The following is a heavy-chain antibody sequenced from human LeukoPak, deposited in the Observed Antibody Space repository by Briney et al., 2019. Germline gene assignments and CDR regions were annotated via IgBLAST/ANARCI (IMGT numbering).Heavy chain of an antibody. CDR1: GYSFINDW. J-gene: IGHJ4*02. CDR2: IYPADSDS. CDR3: ASLDYYGSESGLYFHY. D-gene: IGHD3-10*01. Sequence: AESLNISCNASGYSFINDWIGCVRQMPGRRLGWMCIIYPADSDSRYSPSFQGQVNISVDKSNSTAYLQWSSLKASDTAMYYCASLDYYGSESGLYFHYWGQGTLVTVSS. V-gene: IGHV5-51*01.